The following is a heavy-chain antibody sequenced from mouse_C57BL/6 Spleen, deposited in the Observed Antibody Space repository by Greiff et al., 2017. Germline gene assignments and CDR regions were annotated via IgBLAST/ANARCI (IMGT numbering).Heavy chain of an antibody. CDR2: ISDGGSYT. V-gene: IGHV5-4*01. J-gene: IGHJ2*01. CDR1: GFTFSSYA. D-gene: IGHD1-1*01. Sequence: EVKVVESGGGLVKPGGSLKLSCAASGFTFSSYAMSWVRQTPEKRLEWVATISDGGSYTYYPDNVKGRFTISRDNAKNNLYLQMSHLKSEDTAMYYCARDGGKDYFDYWGQGTTLTVSS. CDR3: ARDGGKDYFDY.